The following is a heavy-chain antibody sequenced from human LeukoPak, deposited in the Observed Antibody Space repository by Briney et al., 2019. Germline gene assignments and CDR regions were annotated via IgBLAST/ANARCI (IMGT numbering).Heavy chain of an antibody. CDR3: ARGWRNYMDV. V-gene: IGHV4-34*01. Sequence: PSETLSLTCAVYGGSFSGYYWSWIRQPPAKGMEWIGEINHSGSTNYNPSLKSRVTISVDTSKTQFSLKLSSVTAADTAVYYCARGWRNYMDVWGKGTTVTVSS. CDR1: GGSFSGYY. J-gene: IGHJ6*03. CDR2: INHSGST.